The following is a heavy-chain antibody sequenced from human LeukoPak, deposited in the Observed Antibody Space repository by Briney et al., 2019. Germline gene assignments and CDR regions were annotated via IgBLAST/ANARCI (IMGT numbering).Heavy chain of an antibody. V-gene: IGHV3-23*01. J-gene: IGHJ4*02. CDR1: GFTFSNYA. D-gene: IGHD3-10*01. Sequence: HPGGSLRLSCAASGFTFSNYAMSWVRQAPGKGLEWVSAISGSGGSTYYADSVKGRFTISRDNSKDTLYLQMNSLRAEDTAVYYCAKRLYGSGSYFSLDYWGQGTLVTVSS. CDR3: AKRLYGSGSYFSLDY. CDR2: ISGSGGST.